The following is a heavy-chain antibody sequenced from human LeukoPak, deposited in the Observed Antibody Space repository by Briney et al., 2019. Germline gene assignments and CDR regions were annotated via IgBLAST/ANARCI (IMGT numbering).Heavy chain of an antibody. V-gene: IGHV4-39*01. CDR2: IYYSGST. D-gene: IGHD3-3*01. CDR3: ARHSYDFWSGYRNWYNP. J-gene: IGHJ5*02. CDR1: GRSISSYF. Sequence: SETLSLTCTLSGRSISSYFWGWIRPPPGKGLEWIGSIYYSGSTYYNPSLKSRVTISVDTPKNHFSLKLTAVPAADTALYYCARHSYDFWSGYRNWYNPGGQETLVTAAS.